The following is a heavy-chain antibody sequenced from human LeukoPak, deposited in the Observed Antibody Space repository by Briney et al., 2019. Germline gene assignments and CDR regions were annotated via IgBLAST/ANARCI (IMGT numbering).Heavy chain of an antibody. D-gene: IGHD5-12*01. Sequence: ASVTVSCKASGYTFTSYYMHWVRQAPGQGLEWMGIINPSGGSTSYAQKFRGRVTMTRDTSTSTVYMELSSLRSEDTAVYYCARDSRGCSGHIYYYYGMDVWGQGTTVTVSS. CDR2: INPSGGST. CDR3: ARDSRGCSGHIYYYYGMDV. V-gene: IGHV1-46*01. CDR1: GYTFTSYY. J-gene: IGHJ6*02.